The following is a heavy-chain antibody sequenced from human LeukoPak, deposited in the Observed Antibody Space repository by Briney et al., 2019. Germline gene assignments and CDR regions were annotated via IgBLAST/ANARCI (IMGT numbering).Heavy chain of an antibody. CDR3: AREEDYYGSGSSFDY. D-gene: IGHD3-10*01. CDR2: INPNSGGT. J-gene: IGHJ4*02. Sequence: GASVKVSCKASGYTFTGYYMHWVRQAPGQGLEWMGRINPNSGGTNYAQKFQGRVTMTRDTSISTAYMELSRLRSDDTAVYYCAREEDYYGSGSSFDYWGQGTLVTVSS. CDR1: GYTFTGYY. V-gene: IGHV1-2*06.